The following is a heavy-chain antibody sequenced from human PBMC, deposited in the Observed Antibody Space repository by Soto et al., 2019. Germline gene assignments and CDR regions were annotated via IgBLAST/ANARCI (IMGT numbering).Heavy chain of an antibody. CDR1: GDTFTSHA. J-gene: IGHJ6*02. V-gene: IGHV1-69*05. CDR2: IIPIFGTT. Sequence: QVQLVQSGAEVKKPGSSVKVSCKASGDTFTSHAFSWVRQAPGQGLEWMGGIIPIFGTTNYAQRFQGRVTITXXEXTXXAYMELSSLRSDDTAVYYCARLIDHPNQVVYGMDVWGQGTTVTVSS. D-gene: IGHD2-15*01. CDR3: ARLIDHPNQVVYGMDV.